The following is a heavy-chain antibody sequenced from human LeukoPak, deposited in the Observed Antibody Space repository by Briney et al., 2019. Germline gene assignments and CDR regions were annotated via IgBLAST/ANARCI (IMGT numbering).Heavy chain of an antibody. V-gene: IGHV3-73*01. CDR3: TRFEARDGYNLPY. D-gene: IGHD5-24*01. J-gene: IGHJ4*02. CDR1: GFTFSGST. Sequence: GGSLRLSCAASGFTFSGSTMHWVRQASGKGLEWVGRIRSRPNNYAAEYGASVKGRFIISRDDSKNTAYLQMNSLKIEDTAVYFCTRFEARDGYNLPYWGQGTLVTVSS. CDR2: IRSRPNNYAA.